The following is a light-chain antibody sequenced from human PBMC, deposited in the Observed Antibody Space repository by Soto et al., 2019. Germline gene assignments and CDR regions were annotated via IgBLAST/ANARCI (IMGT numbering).Light chain of an antibody. CDR3: QQFDGSRPAFT. V-gene: IGKV3-20*01. Sequence: ESLLTQSPGTLSLSPGERATLSCRASQTVNSRHLNWYQHKPGQAPRLLIYGASIRAAGIPDRLSGSRSGADFSLTITRLEPEDSAVYYCQQFDGSRPAFTFGQGTKLEI. CDR1: QTVNSRH. CDR2: GAS. J-gene: IGKJ2*01.